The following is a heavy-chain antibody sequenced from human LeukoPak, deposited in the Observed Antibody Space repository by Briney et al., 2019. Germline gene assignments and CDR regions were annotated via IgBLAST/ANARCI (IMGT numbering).Heavy chain of an antibody. J-gene: IGHJ4*02. CDR2: IIPIFGTA. CDR1: GGTFSSYA. V-gene: IGHV1-69*13. CDR3: ARHSTDYIMFDY. Sequence: GASVTVSCKASGGTFSSYAISWVRQAPGQGLEWMGGIIPIFGTANCAQKFQGRVTITADESTSTAYMELSSLRSEDTAVYYCARHSTDYIMFDYWGQGTLVTVSS. D-gene: IGHD4-11*01.